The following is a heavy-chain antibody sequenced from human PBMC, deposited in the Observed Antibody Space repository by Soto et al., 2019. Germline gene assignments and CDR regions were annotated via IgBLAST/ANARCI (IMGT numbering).Heavy chain of an antibody. CDR3: ARDNPKTRYYDYVWGSYNWFDP. J-gene: IGHJ5*02. Sequence: PSQTLSLTCAISGDSVSSNIAAWNWIRQSPSRGLEWLGRTYYRSKWYNDYAVSVKSRITINPDTSKNQFSLQLNSVTPEDTAVYYCARDNPKTRYYDYVWGSYNWFDPWGQGTLVTVS. D-gene: IGHD3-16*01. CDR1: GDSVSSNIAA. V-gene: IGHV6-1*01. CDR2: TYYRSKWYN.